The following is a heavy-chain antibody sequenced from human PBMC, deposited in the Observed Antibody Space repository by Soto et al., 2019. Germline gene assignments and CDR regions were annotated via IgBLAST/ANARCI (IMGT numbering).Heavy chain of an antibody. CDR1: GLTFSSYS. V-gene: IGHV3-48*01. D-gene: IGHD3-22*01. J-gene: IGHJ3*01. CDR2: IGIGSSTK. CDR3: ARDQLYYNDISGRPLNAFDV. Sequence: GGSLRLSCTASGLTFSSYSMNWVRQAPGKGLEWVSYIGIGSSTKYYADSVKGRFTISRDNAKNSLYLQMNSLRAEDTAVYYWARDQLYYNDISGRPLNAFDVWGQGTMVTVS.